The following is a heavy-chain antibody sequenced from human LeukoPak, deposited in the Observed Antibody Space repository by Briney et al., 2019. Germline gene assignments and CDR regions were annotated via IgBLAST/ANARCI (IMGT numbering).Heavy chain of an antibody. Sequence: SETLSLTCTVSGGSLSSYYWSWIRQPAGKGLEWIGRIYTSGSTNYNPSLKSRVTMSVDTSKNQFSLKLSPVTAADTAVYYCANGYSYGRFDYWGQGTLVTVSS. J-gene: IGHJ4*02. CDR1: GGSLSSYY. CDR2: IYTSGST. CDR3: ANGYSYGRFDY. V-gene: IGHV4-4*07. D-gene: IGHD5-18*01.